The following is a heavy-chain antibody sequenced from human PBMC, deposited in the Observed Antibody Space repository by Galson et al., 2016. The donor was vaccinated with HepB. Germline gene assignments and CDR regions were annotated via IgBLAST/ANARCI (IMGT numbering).Heavy chain of an antibody. Sequence: ETLSLTCTVSGDSISPHFWSWIRQPPGKGLEWIGYISYRGNTNYSASLTSRVTISLDTSDKQFSLKLNSVTAADTAVYYCARGFGYHAFDFWGQGTTVTVSS. CDR2: ISYRGNT. CDR3: ARGFGYHAFDF. J-gene: IGHJ3*01. CDR1: GDSISPHF. D-gene: IGHD5-18*01. V-gene: IGHV4-59*11.